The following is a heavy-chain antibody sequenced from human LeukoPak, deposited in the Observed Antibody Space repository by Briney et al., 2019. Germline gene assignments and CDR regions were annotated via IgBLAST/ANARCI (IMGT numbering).Heavy chain of an antibody. CDR1: GFTFSSYA. CDR2: ISSDGSNK. Sequence: PGRSLRLSCAASGFTFSSYAMHWVRQAPGEGLEWVAVISSDGSNKYYADSVKGRFTTSRDNSKNTLYLQMNSLRAEDTAVYYCAKVVAGTYYGMDVWGQGTTVTVSS. D-gene: IGHD6-19*01. CDR3: AKVVAGTYYGMDV. V-gene: IGHV3-30*18. J-gene: IGHJ6*02.